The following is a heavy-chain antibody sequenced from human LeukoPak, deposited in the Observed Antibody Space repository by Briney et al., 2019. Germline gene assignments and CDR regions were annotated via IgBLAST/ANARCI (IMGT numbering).Heavy chain of an antibody. CDR2: IYPGDSDT. V-gene: IGHV5-51*01. Sequence: ESLNISCKGSGYSFTNYWIGWVRQVPGKGLEWMGIIYPGDSDTRYSPSFQGQVTISADKSINTAYLQRSSLKASDTAMYYCARSSLLATVTAPYNWFDPWGQGTLVTVSS. CDR3: ARSSLLATVTAPYNWFDP. J-gene: IGHJ5*02. D-gene: IGHD4-17*01. CDR1: GYSFTNYW.